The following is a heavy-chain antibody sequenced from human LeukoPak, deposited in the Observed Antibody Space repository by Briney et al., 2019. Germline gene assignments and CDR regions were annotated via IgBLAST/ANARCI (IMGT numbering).Heavy chain of an antibody. Sequence: GASVKVSCKASGYTFTSYGISWVRQAPGQGLEWMGWISAYNGNTNYAQKLQGRVTMTEDTSTDTAYMELSSLRSEDTAVYYCATGVFGVVTHYFDYWGQGTLVTVSS. CDR3: ATGVFGVVTHYFDY. D-gene: IGHD3-3*01. CDR2: ISAYNGNT. CDR1: GYTFTSYG. V-gene: IGHV1-18*01. J-gene: IGHJ4*02.